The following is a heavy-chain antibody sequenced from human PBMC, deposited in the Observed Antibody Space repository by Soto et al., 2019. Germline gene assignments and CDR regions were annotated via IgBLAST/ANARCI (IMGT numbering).Heavy chain of an antibody. CDR2: INHSGST. Sequence: PSETLSLTCAVYGGSFSGYYWSWIRQPPGKGLEWIGEINHSGSTNYNPSLKSRVTISVDTSKNQFSLKLSSVTAADTAVYYCARDVRFVVVPAAMSGMDVWGQGTTVTVSS. CDR3: ARDVRFVVVPAAMSGMDV. CDR1: GGSFSGYY. V-gene: IGHV4-34*01. J-gene: IGHJ6*02. D-gene: IGHD2-2*01.